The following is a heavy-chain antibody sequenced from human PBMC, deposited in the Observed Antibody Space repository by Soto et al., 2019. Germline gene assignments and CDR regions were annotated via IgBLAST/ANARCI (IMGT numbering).Heavy chain of an antibody. Sequence: QVQLQESGPGLVKPSRTLSLTGTFSVGPISSGDYYWSWIRQPPGKGREWIGYIYYSGRTYYNPSLKSRVTISVDTSKNQFSLKLSSVTAADTAVYYCARAVEIGRIDPWGQGTLVTVSS. CDR1: VGPISSGDYY. CDR2: IYYSGRT. D-gene: IGHD1-26*01. V-gene: IGHV4-30-4*01. CDR3: ARAVEIGRIDP. J-gene: IGHJ5*02.